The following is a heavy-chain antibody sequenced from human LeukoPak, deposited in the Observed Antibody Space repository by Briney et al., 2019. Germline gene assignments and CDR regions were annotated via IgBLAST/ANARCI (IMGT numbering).Heavy chain of an antibody. D-gene: IGHD3-10*01. V-gene: IGHV4-39*02. CDR1: GGSIGNSDYY. Sequence: PSETLSLTCTLSGGSIGNSDYYWGWIRQPPGKGLEWIGTMYYNGATRYNPSLESRVTMSVDTSKNQFSLKLSSVSAADTAVYYCAREPLTVVPSGSGDYWGQGTLVTVSS. CDR2: MYYNGAT. CDR3: AREPLTVVPSGSGDY. J-gene: IGHJ4*02.